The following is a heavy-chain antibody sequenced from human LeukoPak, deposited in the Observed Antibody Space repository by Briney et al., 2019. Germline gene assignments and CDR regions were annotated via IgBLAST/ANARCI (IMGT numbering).Heavy chain of an antibody. CDR3: ARGYDLLTGYYDFEY. Sequence: ASVKVSCKASGYTFTGYYMHWVRQAPGQGLEWMGVINPSDDATSSAQKFQGRVTMTRDMSTSTVYMELSSLRSEDTAVYFCARGYDLLTGYYDFEYWGQGAQVTVSS. J-gene: IGHJ4*02. CDR1: GYTFTGYY. V-gene: IGHV1-46*01. CDR2: INPSDDAT. D-gene: IGHD3-9*01.